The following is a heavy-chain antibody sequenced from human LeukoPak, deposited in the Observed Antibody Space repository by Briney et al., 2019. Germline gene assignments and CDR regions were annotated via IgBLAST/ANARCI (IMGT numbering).Heavy chain of an antibody. CDR2: MSYDGDNS. CDR1: GFTFSNYA. Sequence: GGSLRLSCAASGFTFSNYALHWVRQAPGKGLEWVAVMSYDGDNSYYADSLKGRFTISRDNSKNTLYLQMNSLRAEDTAVYYCARDRGETYHLGGYYNYFDHWGQGSLVTVSS. V-gene: IGHV3-30*04. CDR3: ARDRGETYHLGGYYNYFDH. J-gene: IGHJ4*02. D-gene: IGHD3-3*01.